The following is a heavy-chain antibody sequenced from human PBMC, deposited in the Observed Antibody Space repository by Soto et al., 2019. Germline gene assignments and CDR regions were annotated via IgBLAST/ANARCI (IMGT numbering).Heavy chain of an antibody. CDR3: ARAEGYCSGGSCYSEHAFDI. J-gene: IGHJ3*02. Sequence: SETLSLTCTVSGGSISSYYWSWIRQPPGKGLEWIGYIYYSGSTNYNPSLKSRVTISVDTSKNQFSLKLSSVTAADTAVYYCARAEGYCSGGSCYSEHAFDIWGQGTMVTVSS. CDR1: GGSISSYY. V-gene: IGHV4-59*01. CDR2: IYYSGST. D-gene: IGHD2-15*01.